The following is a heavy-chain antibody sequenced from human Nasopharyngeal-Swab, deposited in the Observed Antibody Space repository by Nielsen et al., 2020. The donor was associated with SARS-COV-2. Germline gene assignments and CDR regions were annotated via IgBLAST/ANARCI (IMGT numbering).Heavy chain of an antibody. CDR3: ARDLYYDSSGHWYYYYGMDV. CDR1: GGTFSSYA. D-gene: IGHD3-22*01. J-gene: IGHJ6*02. CDR2: IIPIFGTA. Sequence: SVKVSCKASGGTFSSYAFSWVRQAPGQGLEWMGGIIPIFGTANYAQKFQGRVTITADESTSTAYMELSSLRSEDTAVYYCARDLYYDSSGHWYYYYGMDVWGQGTTVTVSS. V-gene: IGHV1-69*13.